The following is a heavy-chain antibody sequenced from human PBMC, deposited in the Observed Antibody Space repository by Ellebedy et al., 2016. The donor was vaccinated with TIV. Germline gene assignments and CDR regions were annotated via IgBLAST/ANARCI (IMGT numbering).Heavy chain of an antibody. CDR3: ARMIRAAARKSSSSTDYGMDV. CDR2: IDWDDDE. V-gene: IGHV2-70*17. J-gene: IGHJ6*02. Sequence: SGPTLVKPTQTLTLTCTFSGFSLSTSGMCVSWIRQPSGKALEWLARIDWDDDEFYSTSLKTRLTISKDTSKNQVVLTVANMDPVDTATYYCARMIRAAARKSSSSTDYGMDVWGLGTTVTVSS. D-gene: IGHD6-25*01. CDR1: GFSLSTSGMC.